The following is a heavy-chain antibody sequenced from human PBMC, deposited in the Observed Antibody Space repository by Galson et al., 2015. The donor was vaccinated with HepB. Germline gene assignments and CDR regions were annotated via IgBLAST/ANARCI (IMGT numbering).Heavy chain of an antibody. J-gene: IGHJ5*02. CDR1: GYIFTNYW. V-gene: IGHV5-51*01. Sequence: QSGAEVKKPGESLKISCKGSGYIFTNYWIGWVRQMPGKGLEWMGVIYPGDSDTRYNPSFQGQVTISADKSISTAYLEWSSLKASDTAMYYCARHGSIGARQNWFDPWGQGTLVSVSS. CDR2: IYPGDSDT. CDR3: ARHGSIGARQNWFDP. D-gene: IGHD6-6*01.